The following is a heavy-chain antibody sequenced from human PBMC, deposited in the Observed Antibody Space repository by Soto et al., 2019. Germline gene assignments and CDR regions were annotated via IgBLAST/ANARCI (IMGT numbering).Heavy chain of an antibody. CDR1: GYSFTSYW. CDR3: ARLTLELRGYFGMDV. D-gene: IGHD1-7*01. CDR2: IYPGDSDT. V-gene: IGHV5-51*01. Sequence: GESLKISCKGSGYSFTSYWIAWVRQVPGKGLELMGVIYPGDSDTRYSPSFQGQVTISADKSISTAYLQWSSLKASDTAMYYCARLTLELRGYFGMDVWGQGTRVTV. J-gene: IGHJ6*02.